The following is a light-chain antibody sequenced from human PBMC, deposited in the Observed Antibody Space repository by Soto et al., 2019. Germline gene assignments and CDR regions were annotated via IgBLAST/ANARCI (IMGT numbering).Light chain of an antibody. CDR2: EVS. J-gene: IGLJ1*01. CDR3: SSYAGSNNFPFV. CDR1: SSDVCGYNY. V-gene: IGLV2-8*01. Sequence: QAVVTEPRTSSVSPGQLVTISCTGTSSDVCGYNYVSWYQQHPGKAPKLMIYEVSKRPSGVPDRFSGSKSGNTASLTVSGLQAEDKADYYCSSYAGSNNFPFVFGTGTTVTVL.